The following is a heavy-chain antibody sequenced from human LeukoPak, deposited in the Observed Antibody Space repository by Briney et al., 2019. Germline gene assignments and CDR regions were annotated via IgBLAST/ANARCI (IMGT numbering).Heavy chain of an antibody. J-gene: IGHJ4*02. V-gene: IGHV3-23*01. Sequence: PGGSLRLSCEVSGFIFSNYGMNWVRRAPGKGLEWVSAIGDSGDATYYADSVKGRFTISRDNSKSTLYLQMNNLRAEDTALYYCAKERGHSKPFDYWGQGTLVTVSS. CDR2: IGDSGDAT. D-gene: IGHD4-23*01. CDR1: GFIFSNYG. CDR3: AKERGHSKPFDY.